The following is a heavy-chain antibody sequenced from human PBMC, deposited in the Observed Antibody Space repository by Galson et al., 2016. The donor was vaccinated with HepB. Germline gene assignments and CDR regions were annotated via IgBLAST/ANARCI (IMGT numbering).Heavy chain of an antibody. V-gene: IGHV4-4*07. J-gene: IGHJ3*02. CDR2: VSSSGNT. Sequence: SETLSLTCSVSGSSVSGASIRTHYWTWIRQPAGKGLEWVGRVSSSGNTDYSPSLRGRVTMSLDTSQNHFSLLLTSVTAADTAVYFCARDSSFYNSTTPHDAFDIWGQGTMVTVSS. CDR1: GASIRTHY. D-gene: IGHD1-1*01. CDR3: ARDSSFYNSTTPHDAFDI.